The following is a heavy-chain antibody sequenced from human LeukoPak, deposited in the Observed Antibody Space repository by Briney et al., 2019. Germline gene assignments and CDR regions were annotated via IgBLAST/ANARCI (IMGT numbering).Heavy chain of an antibody. D-gene: IGHD3-22*01. CDR3: ARMHYYDSSGDNWFDP. CDR2: INPNSGGT. V-gene: IGHV1-2*02. Sequence: RCASVKVSCKASGYTFTGYYMHWVRQAPGQGLEWMGWINPNSGGTNYAQKFQGRVTMTRDTSITTAYMELSSLRSEDTAVYYCARMHYYDSSGDNWFDPWGQGTLVTVSS. CDR1: GYTFTGYY. J-gene: IGHJ5*02.